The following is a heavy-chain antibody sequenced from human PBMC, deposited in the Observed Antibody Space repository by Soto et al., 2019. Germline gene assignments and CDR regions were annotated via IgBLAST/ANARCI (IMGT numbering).Heavy chain of an antibody. Sequence: EVQLVESGGGLVKPGGALRILWSGLGITFRKYCMTWGRQAPGKGLEWVSAISSESTKISYADSVKGRFTISRDNAHSSVFLLMRSLRAEDTAVYYCAKVWDQWLLEIDYWGQGSLVTVAS. CDR2: ISSESTKI. D-gene: IGHD6-19*01. CDR1: GITFRKYC. CDR3: AKVWDQWLLEIDY. V-gene: IGHV3-21*01. J-gene: IGHJ4*02.